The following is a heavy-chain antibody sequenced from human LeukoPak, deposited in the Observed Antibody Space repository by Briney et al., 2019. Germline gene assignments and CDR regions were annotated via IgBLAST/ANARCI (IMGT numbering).Heavy chain of an antibody. Sequence: GGSLRLSCAASGFTFSTYAMHWVRPAPGKGLEWVALISYDGSNKYYADSVKGRFTISRDNSKNTLYLQMNSLRAEDTAVYYCARDSGWWELLPRGDYFDYWGQGTLVTVSS. CDR1: GFTFSTYA. CDR3: ARDSGWWELLPRGDYFDY. V-gene: IGHV3-30-3*01. CDR2: ISYDGSNK. J-gene: IGHJ4*02. D-gene: IGHD1-26*01.